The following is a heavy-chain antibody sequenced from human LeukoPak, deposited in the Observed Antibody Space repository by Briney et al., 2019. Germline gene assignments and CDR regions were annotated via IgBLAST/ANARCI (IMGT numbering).Heavy chain of an antibody. CDR1: GFTFSGYA. CDR3: AKDPLPNYCSGGSCYSFHYYYYGTDV. V-gene: IGHV3-23*01. CDR2: ISGSGGST. Sequence: PGGSLRLSCAASGFTFSGYAMSWVRQAPGKGLEWVSAISGSGGSTYYADSVKGRFTISRDNSKNTLYLQMNSLRAEDTAVYYCAKDPLPNYCSGGSCYSFHYYYYGTDVWGQGTTVTVSS. D-gene: IGHD2-15*01. J-gene: IGHJ6*02.